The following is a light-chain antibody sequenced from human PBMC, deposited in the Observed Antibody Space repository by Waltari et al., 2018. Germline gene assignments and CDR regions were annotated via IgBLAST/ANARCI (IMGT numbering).Light chain of an antibody. V-gene: IGKV1-39*01. CDR3: QQTYSTPLT. CDR2: AAS. J-gene: IGKJ4*01. Sequence: DFQMTQSPSSLSASVGDRVTITCRASQSISTFLNWYQQKPGKAPKLLIYAASNLQSGVPSSFTGSGSGTDFTLTISSLQPEDFATYYCQQTYSTPLTFGGGTKVEIK. CDR1: QSISTF.